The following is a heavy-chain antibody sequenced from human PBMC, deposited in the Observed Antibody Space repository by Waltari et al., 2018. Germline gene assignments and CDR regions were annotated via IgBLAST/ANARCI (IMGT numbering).Heavy chain of an antibody. CDR2: IRPSSGGT. D-gene: IGHD2-2*01. V-gene: IGHV1-2*02. CDR1: GYTFTDYY. CDR3: ARDEVEPRGINPELNWFDP. Sequence: QVQLVQSGAEVRKPGASMTVSCRASGYTFTDYYIHRVRQAPGQGLEWMGWIRPSSGGTYSAQKFQGRVTMTRDTSISTAYMELSGLTSDDTAMYFCARDEVEPRGINPELNWFDPWGQGTLVTVSS. J-gene: IGHJ5*02.